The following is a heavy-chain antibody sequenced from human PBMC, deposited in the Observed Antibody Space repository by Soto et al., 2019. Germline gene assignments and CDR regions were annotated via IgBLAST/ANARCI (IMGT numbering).Heavy chain of an antibody. CDR3: AGGGYPSGAHRGWFDP. V-gene: IGHV3-23*01. CDR1: GFTFSSYA. D-gene: IGHD3-16*01. Sequence: GGSLRLSCAASGFTFSSYAMSWVRQAPGKGLEWVSAISGSGGSTYYADSVKGRFTISRDNSKNTLYLQMNSLRAEDTAVYYCAGGGYPSGAHRGWFDPWGQGTLVTVSS. J-gene: IGHJ5*02. CDR2: ISGSGGST.